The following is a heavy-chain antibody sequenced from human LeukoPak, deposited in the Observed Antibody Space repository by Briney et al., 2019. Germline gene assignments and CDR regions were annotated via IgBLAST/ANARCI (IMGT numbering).Heavy chain of an antibody. CDR2: ISGNGGST. CDR1: GFTFSRYA. J-gene: IGHJ4*02. D-gene: IGHD5-18*01. V-gene: IGHV3-64*01. Sequence: GGSLRLSCAASGFTFSRYAMHWVRQAPGKGLEYVSAISGNGGSTYYANSVKGRFTISRDNSKNTLYLQMGSLRAEDMAVYYCARGTDTAMTVDYWGQGTLVTVSS. CDR3: ARGTDTAMTVDY.